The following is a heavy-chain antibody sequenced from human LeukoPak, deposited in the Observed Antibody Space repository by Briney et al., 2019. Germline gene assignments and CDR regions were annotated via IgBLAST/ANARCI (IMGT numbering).Heavy chain of an antibody. CDR1: GFTFSSYS. J-gene: IGHJ6*02. Sequence: PGGSLRLSCAASGFTFSSYSMTWVRQAPGKGLEWVSSISSSSSYIYYADSVKGRFTISRDNAKNSLYLQMNSLRAEDTAVYYCARDTTAVYGMDVWGQGTTVTVSS. V-gene: IGHV3-21*01. CDR2: ISSSSSYI. D-gene: IGHD4-4*01. CDR3: ARDTTAVYGMDV.